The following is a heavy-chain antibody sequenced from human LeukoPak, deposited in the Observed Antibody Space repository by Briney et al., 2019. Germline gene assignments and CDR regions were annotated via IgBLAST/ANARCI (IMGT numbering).Heavy chain of an antibody. D-gene: IGHD6-25*01. CDR3: ARGARRAAGVGWAAFDI. CDR2: INPSGGST. V-gene: IGHV1-46*03. CDR1: GYTFTSYG. J-gene: IGHJ3*02. Sequence: ASVKVSCKASGYTFTSYGISWVRQAPGQGLEWMGIINPSGGSTSYAQKFQGRVTMTRDTSTSTVYMELSSLRSEDTAVYYCARGARRAAGVGWAAFDIWGQGTMVTVSS.